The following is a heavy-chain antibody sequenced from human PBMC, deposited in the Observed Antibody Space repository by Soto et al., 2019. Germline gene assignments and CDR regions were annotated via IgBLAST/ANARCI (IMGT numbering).Heavy chain of an antibody. V-gene: IGHV3-30*04. CDR2: ISRDGSNK. Sequence: GGSLRLSSAASGFTLRSSAIHWARPAPGKAQEWVPVISRDGSNKDYVDSVKGRFTISRDNTKNTLYLQMNSLRDEDTAVYYCARSRNSAVADSFDCWGQGTLGTVSS. D-gene: IGHD3-10*01. CDR3: ARSRNSAVADSFDC. J-gene: IGHJ4*02. CDR1: GFTLRSSA.